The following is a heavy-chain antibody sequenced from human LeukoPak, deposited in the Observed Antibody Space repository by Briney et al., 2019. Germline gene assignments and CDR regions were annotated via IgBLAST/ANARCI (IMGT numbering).Heavy chain of an antibody. CDR1: GGSISSYY. CDR2: IYYSGTT. J-gene: IGHJ4*02. Sequence: SETLSLTCTVSGGSISSYYWSWIRQPPGEGLEWIGYIYYSGTTNNNPSPMGRATISIDCPKNQFSLKLTAVNAAYTAVFYGARGYSYGYSVYFDYWGQGTLVTVSS. D-gene: IGHD5-18*01. CDR3: ARGYSYGYSVYFDY. V-gene: IGHV4-59*12.